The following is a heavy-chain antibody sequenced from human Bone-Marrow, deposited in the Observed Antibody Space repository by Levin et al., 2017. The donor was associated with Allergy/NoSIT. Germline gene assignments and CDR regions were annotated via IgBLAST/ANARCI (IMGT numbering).Heavy chain of an antibody. D-gene: IGHD1-1*01. Sequence: GGSLRLSCAASGITFSDFAMTWVRQAPGKGLEWVASISAGGDISIYADSLKGRFTISRDNSENTLFLQMNSLRVEDTAVYYCDNGDSWSQGTLVTVSS. CDR1: GITFSDFA. J-gene: IGHJ4*02. CDR3: DNGDS. CDR2: ISAGGDIS. V-gene: IGHV3-23*01.